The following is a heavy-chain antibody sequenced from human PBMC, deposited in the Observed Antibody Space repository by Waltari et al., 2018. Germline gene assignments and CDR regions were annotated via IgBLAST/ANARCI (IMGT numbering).Heavy chain of an antibody. Sequence: EVQLVESGGGLVQPGGSLRLSCAASGFTLSSYWMSWVRQAPGKGLVWVANIKKDGSEEYYVDSVRGRFTISRDNAKNSLYLQMNSLRPEDTAVYYCARDQWFAFDIWGQGTMVT. J-gene: IGHJ3*02. D-gene: IGHD3-22*01. CDR3: ARDQWFAFDI. CDR2: IKKDGSEE. CDR1: GFTLSSYW. V-gene: IGHV3-7*01.